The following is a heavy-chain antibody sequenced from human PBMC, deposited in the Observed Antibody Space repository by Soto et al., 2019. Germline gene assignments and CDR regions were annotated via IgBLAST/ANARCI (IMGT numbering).Heavy chain of an antibody. CDR2: MNPNSGNT. D-gene: IGHD4-17*01. V-gene: IGHV1-8*01. Sequence: QVQLVQSGAEVKKPGASVKVSCKASGYTFTSYDINWVRQATGQGLEWMGWMNPNSGNTGYAQKFQGRVTMTRNTSISTAYMELSSLRSEDTAVYYCATGTGTTFYYYYGMDVWGQGTTVTVSS. J-gene: IGHJ6*02. CDR1: GYTFTSYD. CDR3: ATGTGTTFYYYYGMDV.